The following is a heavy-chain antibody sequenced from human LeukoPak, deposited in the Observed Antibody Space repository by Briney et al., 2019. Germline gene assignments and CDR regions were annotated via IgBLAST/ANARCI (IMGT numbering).Heavy chain of an antibody. D-gene: IGHD1-26*01. CDR3: TTAANSGSYYVGGQNY. CDR2: IKSKADCGTE. J-gene: IGHJ4*02. CDR1: GCTFINAW. Sequence: GGTLTLSCAASGCTFINAWMRWVGQAPGKGVEGVGRIKSKADCGTEDCAAPVRGRLTIQRDESKNTLDLQMNNLKKEGGTMHYCTTAANSGSYYVGGQNYWGQRTLVTVSS. V-gene: IGHV3-15*01.